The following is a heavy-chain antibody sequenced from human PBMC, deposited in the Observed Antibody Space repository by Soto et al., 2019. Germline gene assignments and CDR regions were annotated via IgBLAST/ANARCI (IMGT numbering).Heavy chain of an antibody. Sequence: SETLSLTCSVSGGSISRHYWTWIRQSPGKGLEWIGYIYPTGSTNYNPSLQSRVTITLDTTKNQFSLELSSVTAADTAVYYCARDGIAARPIDYWGQGTLVTVSS. CDR2: IYPTGST. J-gene: IGHJ4*02. V-gene: IGHV4-59*11. D-gene: IGHD6-6*01. CDR1: GGSISRHY. CDR3: ARDGIAARPIDY.